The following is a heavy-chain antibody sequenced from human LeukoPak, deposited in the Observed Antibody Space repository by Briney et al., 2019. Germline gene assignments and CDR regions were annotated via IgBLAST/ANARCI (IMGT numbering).Heavy chain of an antibody. CDR3: ARGLLRYFDSYGMDV. CDR1: GYTFTSYD. D-gene: IGHD3-9*01. V-gene: IGHV1-8*01. J-gene: IGHJ6*02. Sequence: ASVKVPCKASGYTFTSYDINWVRQATGQGREWMGWMNPNSGNTGYAQKFQGRVTMTRNTSISTAYMELSSLRSEDTAVYYCARGLLRYFDSYGMDVWGQGTTVTVSS. CDR2: MNPNSGNT.